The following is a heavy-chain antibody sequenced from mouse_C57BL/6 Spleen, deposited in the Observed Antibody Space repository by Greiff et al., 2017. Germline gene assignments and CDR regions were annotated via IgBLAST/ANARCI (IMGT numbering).Heavy chain of an antibody. CDR1: GYTFTSYW. Sequence: QVQLQQPGAELVRPGSSVKLSCKASGYTFTSYWMHWVKQRPIQGLEWIGNIDPSDSETHYNQKFKDKATLTVDKSSSTAYMQLSSLTSEDSAVYYCARSMITNWYFDVWGTGTTVTVSS. D-gene: IGHD2-4*01. V-gene: IGHV1-52*01. CDR2: IDPSDSET. J-gene: IGHJ1*03. CDR3: ARSMITNWYFDV.